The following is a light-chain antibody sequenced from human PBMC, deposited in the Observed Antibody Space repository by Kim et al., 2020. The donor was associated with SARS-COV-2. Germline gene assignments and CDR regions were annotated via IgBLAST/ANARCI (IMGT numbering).Light chain of an antibody. CDR2: ANT. V-gene: IGLV1-40*01. CDR1: GSNIGAGYD. Sequence: QSALTQPPSVSGAPGQRVTISCTGSGSNIGAGYDVHWYQQLPGTAPKLLIFANTNLPSGVPDRFSASKSGTSASLAITGLQAEDEAYYYCQSYDTRLSGSAVFGGGTQLTVL. J-gene: IGLJ3*02. CDR3: QSYDTRLSGSAV.